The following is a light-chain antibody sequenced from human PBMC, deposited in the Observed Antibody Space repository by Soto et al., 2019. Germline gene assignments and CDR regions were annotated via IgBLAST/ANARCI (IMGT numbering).Light chain of an antibody. CDR1: QSISSY. J-gene: IGKJ1*01. CDR3: QQSYTMPTT. V-gene: IGKV1-39*01. Sequence: DIQMTQSPSSLSPSVGDRVTITCRASQSISSYLNWYQQKPGKAPKLLIYTASSLQSGVPSRFSGSVSGTDFTLTITSLQPEDFATYYCQQSYTMPTTFGQGTKVEIK. CDR2: TAS.